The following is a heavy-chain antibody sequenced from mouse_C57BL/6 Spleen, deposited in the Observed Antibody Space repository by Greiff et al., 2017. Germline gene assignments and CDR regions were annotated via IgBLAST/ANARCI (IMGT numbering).Heavy chain of an antibody. Sequence: QVQLQQPGAELVMPGASVKLSCKASGYTFTSYWMHWVKQRPGQGLEWIGEIDPSDSYTNYNQKFKGKSTLTVDKSSSTAYMQLSSLTSEDSAVYYWARSPDGYYVLDYWGQGTTLTVSS. CDR1: GYTFTSYW. D-gene: IGHD2-3*01. CDR3: ARSPDGYYVLDY. J-gene: IGHJ2*01. CDR2: IDPSDSYT. V-gene: IGHV1-69*01.